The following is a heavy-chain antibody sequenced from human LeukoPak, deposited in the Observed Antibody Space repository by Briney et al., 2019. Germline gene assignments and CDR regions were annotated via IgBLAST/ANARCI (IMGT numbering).Heavy chain of an antibody. CDR1: GYTFTGYY. CDR3: ARVERGNSAGDFDY. CDR2: INPNSGGT. J-gene: IGHJ4*02. Sequence: ASVKVSCKASGYTFTGYYMHWVRQAPGQGLEWMGWINPNSGGTNYAQKFQGRVTMTRDTSISTAYMELSRLRSDDTAVYYCARVERGNSAGDFDYWGQGTLVTVSS. D-gene: IGHD6-13*01. V-gene: IGHV1-2*02.